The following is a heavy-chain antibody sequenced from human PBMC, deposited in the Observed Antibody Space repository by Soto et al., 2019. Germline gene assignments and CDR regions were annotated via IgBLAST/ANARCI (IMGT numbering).Heavy chain of an antibody. CDR3: ARVKGNIVATMGPFEI. J-gene: IGHJ3*02. Sequence: SETLSLSCTVSGGSISSGDYYWSWIRQPPGKGLEWVGYIYYSGSTYYNPSLKSRVTISVDTSKNQFSLKLSSVTAADTAVYYCARVKGNIVATMGPFEISGQGTMVTV. CDR1: GGSISSGDYY. V-gene: IGHV4-30-4*01. D-gene: IGHD5-12*01. CDR2: IYYSGST.